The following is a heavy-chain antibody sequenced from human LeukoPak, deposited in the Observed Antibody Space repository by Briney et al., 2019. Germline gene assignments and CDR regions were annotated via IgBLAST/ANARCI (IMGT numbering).Heavy chain of an antibody. J-gene: IGHJ4*02. V-gene: IGHV3-64*02. CDR1: GFTFSNYA. CDR3: AKDAQRGFDYSNSLEH. Sequence: GGSLRLSCAASGFTFSNYAMHWVRQAPGMGLEYVSAINANGGGTYYADSVKGRFTISRDNFKKTVSLQMDSLRAEDTAVYYCAKDAQRGFDYSNSLEHWGQGSLVTVSS. D-gene: IGHD4-11*01. CDR2: INANGGGT.